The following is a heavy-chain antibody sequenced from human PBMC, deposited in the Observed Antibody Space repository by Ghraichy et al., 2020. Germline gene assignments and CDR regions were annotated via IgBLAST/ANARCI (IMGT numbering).Heavy chain of an antibody. CDR1: GFTLSNYW. J-gene: IGHJ4*02. Sequence: GESLNISCAASGFTLSNYWMTWIRQAPGKGLEWVATIKNDGSEKYYGGSVKGRFTISRDNAKNSLYLQMNGLRAEDTAVYYCARDYYYVSSGFFGRFDSWGQGTLVTVCS. V-gene: IGHV3-7*03. CDR3: ARDYYYVSSGFFGRFDS. D-gene: IGHD3-22*01. CDR2: IKNDGSEK.